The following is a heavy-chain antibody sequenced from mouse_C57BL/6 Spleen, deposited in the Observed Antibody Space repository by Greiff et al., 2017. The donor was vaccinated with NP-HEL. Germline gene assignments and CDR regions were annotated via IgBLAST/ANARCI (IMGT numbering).Heavy chain of an antibody. D-gene: IGHD2-4*01. CDR2: ISSGGSYT. V-gene: IGHV5-6*01. J-gene: IGHJ4*01. CDR3: AREGLYMGLRLDYAMDY. CDR1: GFTFSSYG. Sequence: DVQLVESGGDLVKPGGSLKLSCAASGFTFSSYGMSWVRQTPDKRLEWVATISSGGSYTYYHDSVKGRFTISRDNAKNTLYLQMSSLKSEDTAMYYYAREGLYMGLRLDYAMDYWGQGTSVTVSS.